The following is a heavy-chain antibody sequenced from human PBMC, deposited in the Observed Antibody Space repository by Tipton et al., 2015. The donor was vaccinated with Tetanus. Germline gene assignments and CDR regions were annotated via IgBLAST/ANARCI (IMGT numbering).Heavy chain of an antibody. CDR2: IHPGESTT. CDR3: ARQADYNILTGYYYFFDY. V-gene: IGHV5-51*01. Sequence: VQLVQSGVEVKKPGESLRISCQASGYSFSSYYIAWVRQMPGRGLEWMGFIHPGESTTTYSPSFQGLVTISSDRSTSTAYVQWSSLTASDTAVYYCARQADYNILTGYYYFFDYWGQGSLVTVSS. D-gene: IGHD3-9*01. J-gene: IGHJ4*02. CDR1: GYSFSSYY.